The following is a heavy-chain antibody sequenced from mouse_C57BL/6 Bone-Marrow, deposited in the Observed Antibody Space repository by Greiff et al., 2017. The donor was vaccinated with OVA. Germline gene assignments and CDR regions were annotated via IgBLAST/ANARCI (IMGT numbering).Heavy chain of an antibody. CDR1: GYAFSSSW. CDR3: AGLLHYYAMDY. V-gene: IGHV1-82*01. Sequence: QVQLKQSGPELVKPGASVKISCKASGYAFSSSWMNWVKQRPGKGLEWIGRIYPGDGDTNYNGKFKGKATLTADKSSSTAYMQLSSLTSEDSAVYFCAGLLHYYAMDYWGQGTSVTVSS. J-gene: IGHJ4*01. D-gene: IGHD2-3*01. CDR2: IYPGDGDT.